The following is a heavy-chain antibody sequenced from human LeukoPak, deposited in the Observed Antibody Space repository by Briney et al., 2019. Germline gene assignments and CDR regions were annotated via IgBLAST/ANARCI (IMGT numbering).Heavy chain of an antibody. CDR3: ARGGSGYYYWDY. CDR2: MNPNSGNT. Sequence: ASVKVSCKASGYTFASYDINWVRQATGQGLEWMGWMNPNSGNTGYAQKFQGRVTMTRNTSISTAYMELSSLRSEDTAVYYCARGGSGYYYWDYWGQGTLVTVSS. CDR1: GYTFASYD. V-gene: IGHV1-8*01. J-gene: IGHJ4*02. D-gene: IGHD3-22*01.